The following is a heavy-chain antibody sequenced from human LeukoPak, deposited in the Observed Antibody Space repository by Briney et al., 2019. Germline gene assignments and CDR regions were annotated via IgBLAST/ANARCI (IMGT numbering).Heavy chain of an antibody. Sequence: ASVKVSCKASGYTFTSFGISWVRQAPGQGLEWMGWISPYNGNTNYAQKFQGRATMTTDTSTSTAYMELRSLRSDDTAVYYCAKDDNSGWNYWGQGTLVTVSS. CDR3: AKDDNSGWNY. J-gene: IGHJ4*02. D-gene: IGHD6-19*01. CDR2: ISPYNGNT. V-gene: IGHV1-18*01. CDR1: GYTFTSFG.